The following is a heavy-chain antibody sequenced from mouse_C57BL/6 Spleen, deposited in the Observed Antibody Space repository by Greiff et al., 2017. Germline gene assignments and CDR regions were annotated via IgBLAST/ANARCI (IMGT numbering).Heavy chain of an antibody. V-gene: IGHV6-3*01. CDR2: IRLKSDNYAT. D-gene: IGHD2-4*01. J-gene: IGHJ3*01. CDR1: GFTFSNYW. Sequence: EVKLVESGGGLVQPGGSMKLSCVASGFTFSNYWMNWVRQSPEQGLEWVAQIRLKSDNYATHYAESVKGRFTISRDDSKSSVYLQMNNLRAEDTGIYYCTLSGYDYEGFAYWGQGTLVTVSA. CDR3: TLSGYDYEGFAY.